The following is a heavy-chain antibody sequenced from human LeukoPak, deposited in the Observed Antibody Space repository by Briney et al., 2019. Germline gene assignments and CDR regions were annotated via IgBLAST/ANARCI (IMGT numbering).Heavy chain of an antibody. V-gene: IGHV1-3*01. Sequence: GASVKVSCKASGYTFASYAMHWVRQAPGQRLEWMGWINAGNGNTKYSQKFQGRVTISRDTSASTAYMELSSLRSEDTAVYYCARYGSGSYYFDYWGQGTLVTVSS. J-gene: IGHJ4*02. CDR1: GYTFASYA. CDR2: INAGNGNT. CDR3: ARYGSGSYYFDY. D-gene: IGHD3-10*01.